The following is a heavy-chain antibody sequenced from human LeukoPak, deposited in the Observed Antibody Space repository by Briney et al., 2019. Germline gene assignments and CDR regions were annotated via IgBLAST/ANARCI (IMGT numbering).Heavy chain of an antibody. CDR2: ISGSGGST. CDR3: AKGRYSNXWYSDY. Sequence: GGSLRLSCAASGFTLSNCAMTWVRQAPGKGLEWVSGISGSGGSTYYADSVKGRFTISRDNSKNTLFLQMNSLRAEDTAVYYCAKGRYSNXWYSDYWGQGTLVTVSS. D-gene: IGHD6-13*01. J-gene: IGHJ4*02. CDR1: GFTLSNCA. V-gene: IGHV3-23*01.